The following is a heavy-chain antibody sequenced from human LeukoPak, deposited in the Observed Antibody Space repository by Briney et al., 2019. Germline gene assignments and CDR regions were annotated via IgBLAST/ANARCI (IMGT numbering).Heavy chain of an antibody. CDR3: ARIRVYYYDSSGQGGDAFDI. J-gene: IGHJ3*02. CDR1: GFTFSSYS. Sequence: GGSLRLPCAASGFTFSSYSMNWVRQAPGKGLEWVSSISSSSSYIYYADSVKGRFTISRDNAKNSLYMQMNSLRAEDTAVYYCARIRVYYYDSSGQGGDAFDIWGQGTMVTVSS. V-gene: IGHV3-21*01. D-gene: IGHD3-22*01. CDR2: ISSSSSYI.